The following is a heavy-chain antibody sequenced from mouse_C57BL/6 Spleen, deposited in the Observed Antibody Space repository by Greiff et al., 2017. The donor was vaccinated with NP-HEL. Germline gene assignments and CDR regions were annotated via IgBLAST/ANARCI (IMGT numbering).Heavy chain of an antibody. CDR2: IYIGNGYT. CDR3: ARSCIYYYGSTPYYYAMDY. CDR1: GYTLTSYG. D-gene: IGHD1-1*01. V-gene: IGHV1-58*01. J-gene: IGHJ4*01. Sequence: EVKLMESGAELVRPGSSVKMSCKTSGYTLTSYGINWVKQRPGQGLEWIGYIYIGNGYTEYNEKFKGKATLTSDTSSSTAYRQLSSLTSEDSAIYFCARSCIYYYGSTPYYYAMDYWGQGTSVTVSS.